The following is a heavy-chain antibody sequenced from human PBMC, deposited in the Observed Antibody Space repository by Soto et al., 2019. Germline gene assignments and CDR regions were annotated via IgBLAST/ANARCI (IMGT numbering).Heavy chain of an antibody. Sequence: QVQLVQSGAEVKKPGSSVKVSCKASGGTFSSYAISWVRQAPGQGLEWMGGIIPIFGTANYAQKFQGRVTITADESTGTAYMELSSLRSEDTAVYYCASSEAYSSGWYNYFDYWGQGTLVTVSS. CDR1: GGTFSSYA. V-gene: IGHV1-69*01. D-gene: IGHD6-19*01. CDR3: ASSEAYSSGWYNYFDY. J-gene: IGHJ4*02. CDR2: IIPIFGTA.